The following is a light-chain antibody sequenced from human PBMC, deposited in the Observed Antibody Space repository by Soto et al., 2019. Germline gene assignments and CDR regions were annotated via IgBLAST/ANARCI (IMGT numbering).Light chain of an antibody. J-gene: IGKJ2*01. CDR2: DAS. V-gene: IGKV1-5*01. CDR3: QEYTTYPYT. CDR1: QTFNNY. Sequence: DIQLTQSPSTLSASVGDRVTITCRASQTFNNYLAWYQHKPGTAPKLLIYDASTLESGVPSRFSGSASGTEFTLTITSLQPDDVAMYYGQEYTTYPYTLGQGTKLEI.